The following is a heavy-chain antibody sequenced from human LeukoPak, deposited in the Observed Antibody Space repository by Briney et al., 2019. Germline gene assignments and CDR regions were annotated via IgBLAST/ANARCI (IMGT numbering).Heavy chain of an antibody. J-gene: IGHJ4*02. CDR3: ARVGPYYYGSGSYGFDC. Sequence: SGTLSLTCTGSGGSIISYYWSWIRQPPGKGLEGIGYFYYSGITKYNPSLKSRVTISVDTSKNQFSLKLSSVTAADTAVYYCARVGPYYYGSGSYGFDCWGQGTLVTVSS. V-gene: IGHV4-59*01. CDR2: FYYSGIT. D-gene: IGHD3-10*01. CDR1: GGSIISYY.